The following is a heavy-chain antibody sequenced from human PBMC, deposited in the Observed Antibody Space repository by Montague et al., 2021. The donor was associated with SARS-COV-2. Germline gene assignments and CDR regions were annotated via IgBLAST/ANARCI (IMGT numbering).Heavy chain of an antibody. D-gene: IGHD1-1*01. V-gene: IGHV3-7*01. CDR2: IKQDGSEK. J-gene: IGHJ6*02. Sequence: SLRLSCAASGFTFSSYWMSWVRQAPGKGLEWVANIKQDGSEKYYVDSVKGRFTISRDNAKNSLYLQMSSLRAEDTAVYYCARVQRTTGTTRLWTYYYYYGMDVWGQGTTVTVSS. CDR1: GFTFSSYW. CDR3: ARVQRTTGTTRLWTYYYYYGMDV.